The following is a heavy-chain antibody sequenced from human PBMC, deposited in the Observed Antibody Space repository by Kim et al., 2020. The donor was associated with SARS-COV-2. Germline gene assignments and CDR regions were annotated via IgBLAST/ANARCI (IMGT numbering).Heavy chain of an antibody. D-gene: IGHD1-26*01. CDR3: ARSLVGATIKVYYGMDV. Sequence: SVKVSCKASGGTFSSYAISWVRQAPGQGLEWMGGIIPIFGTANYAQKFQGRVTITADESTSTAYMELSSLRSEDTAVYYCARSLVGATIKVYYGMDVWGQGTTVTVSS. J-gene: IGHJ6*02. CDR2: IIPIFGTA. V-gene: IGHV1-69*13. CDR1: GGTFSSYA.